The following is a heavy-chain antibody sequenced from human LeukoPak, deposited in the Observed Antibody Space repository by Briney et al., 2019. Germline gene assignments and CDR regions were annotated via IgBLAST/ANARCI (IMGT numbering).Heavy chain of an antibody. D-gene: IGHD3-22*01. CDR3: ATGTNHYYDSSGYYED. J-gene: IGHJ4*02. Sequence: ASVKVSCKVSGYTLTELSMHWVRQAPGKGLEWMGGFDPEDGETIYAQKFQGRVTMTEDTSTDTAYMELSSLRSEDTAVYYCATGTNHYYDSSGYYEDWGQGTLVTVSS. CDR2: FDPEDGET. V-gene: IGHV1-24*01. CDR1: GYTLTELS.